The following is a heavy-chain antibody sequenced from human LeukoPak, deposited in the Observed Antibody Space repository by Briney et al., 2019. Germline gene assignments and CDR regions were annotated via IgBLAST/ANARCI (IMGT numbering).Heavy chain of an antibody. J-gene: IGHJ4*02. D-gene: IGHD2-2*01. CDR1: GGSFSGYY. CDR2: INHSGST. CDR3: ARRPVYCSSTSCAPRAFDY. V-gene: IGHV4-34*01. Sequence: PSETLSLTCAVYGGSFSGYYWSWVRQPPGKGLEWIGEINHSGSTNYNPSLKSRVTISVDTSKNQFSLKLSSVTAADTAVYYCARRPVYCSSTSCAPRAFDYWGQGSLVTVSS.